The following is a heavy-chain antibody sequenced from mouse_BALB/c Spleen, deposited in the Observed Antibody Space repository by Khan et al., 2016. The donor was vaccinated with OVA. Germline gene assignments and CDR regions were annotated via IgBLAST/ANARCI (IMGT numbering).Heavy chain of an antibody. D-gene: IGHD2-1*01. V-gene: IGHV1S56*01. CDR3: AREGYYGNYWAWFAY. CDR2: IYPGNVNT. J-gene: IGHJ3*01. CDR1: GYTFTDYY. Sequence: QVQLQQSGPELVKPGASVRISCKASGYTFTDYYINWMKQRPGQGLDWIGWIYPGNVNTKYNEKFKDKATLTADKSSSTAYMQLSSLTSEDSAVYFCAREGYYGNYWAWFAYWGQGTLVTVSA.